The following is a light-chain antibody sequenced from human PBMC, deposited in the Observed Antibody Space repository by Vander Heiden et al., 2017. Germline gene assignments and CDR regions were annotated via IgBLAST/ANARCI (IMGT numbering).Light chain of an antibody. CDR3: QQYYSTPWT. CDR1: QSVLYSSNNKNY. J-gene: IGKJ1*01. Sequence: DIVMTPSPDSLAVSLGERATINCKSSQSVLYSSNNKNYLAWYQQKPGQPPKLLIYWASTRESGVPDRISGSGSGKDFTLTISSLQAEDVAVYYCQQYYSTPWTFGQGTKVEIK. CDR2: WAS. V-gene: IGKV4-1*01.